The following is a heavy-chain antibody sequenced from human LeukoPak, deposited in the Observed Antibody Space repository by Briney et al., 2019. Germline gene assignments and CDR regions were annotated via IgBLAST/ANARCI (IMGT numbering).Heavy chain of an antibody. CDR1: GFTFSSYA. V-gene: IGHV3-23*01. CDR3: AKANVKYCSGGSCFDAFDI. Sequence: GGSLRLSCAASGFTFSSYAMSWVRQAPGKGPEWVSAISHSGGTTYYADSVKGRFTITRDNSKNTVYLQMNSLRAEDTAVYYCAKANVKYCSGGSCFDAFDIWGQGTMVTVSS. J-gene: IGHJ3*02. D-gene: IGHD2-15*01. CDR2: ISHSGGTT.